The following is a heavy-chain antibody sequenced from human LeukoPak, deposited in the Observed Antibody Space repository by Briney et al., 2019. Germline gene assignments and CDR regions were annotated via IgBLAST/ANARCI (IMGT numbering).Heavy chain of an antibody. J-gene: IGHJ6*03. D-gene: IGHD3-22*01. CDR1: GGSISSDY. CDR3: ARVGLSSGGYYYYMDV. V-gene: IGHV4-4*07. Sequence: KPSETLSLTCTVSGGSISSDYWSWSRQPAGKGLEWIGHIYTSGSTNYNPSLTGRVTMSLDTSKNQFSLKLTSVTAADTAVYYCARVGLSSGGYYYYMDVWGRGTTVTVSS. CDR2: IYTSGST.